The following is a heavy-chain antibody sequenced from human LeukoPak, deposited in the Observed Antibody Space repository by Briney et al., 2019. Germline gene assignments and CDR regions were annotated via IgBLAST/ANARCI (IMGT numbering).Heavy chain of an antibody. Sequence: ASETLSLTCAVYGGSFSGYYWSWIRQPPGKGLEWIGEINHSGSTNYNPSLKSRVTISVDTSKNQFSLKLSSVTAADTAVYYCARGEYWGQGTLVTVPS. CDR2: INHSGST. CDR3: ARGEY. V-gene: IGHV4-34*01. J-gene: IGHJ4*02. CDR1: GGSFSGYY.